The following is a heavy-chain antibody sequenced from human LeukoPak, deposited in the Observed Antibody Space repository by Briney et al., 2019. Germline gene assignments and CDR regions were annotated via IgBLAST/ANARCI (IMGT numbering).Heavy chain of an antibody. CDR1: GFTFSSYS. D-gene: IGHD6-13*01. V-gene: IGHV3-21*01. Sequence: GGSLRLSCAASGFTFSSYSMNWVRQAPGKGLEWVSSISSSSSYIYYADSVKGRFTISGDNAKNSLYLQMNSLRAEDTAVYYCARATAAGTFGIGYWGQGTLVTVSS. CDR3: ARATAAGTFGIGY. CDR2: ISSSSSYI. J-gene: IGHJ4*02.